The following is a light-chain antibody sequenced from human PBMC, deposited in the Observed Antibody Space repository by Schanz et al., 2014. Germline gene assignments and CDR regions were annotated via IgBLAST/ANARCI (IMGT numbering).Light chain of an antibody. J-gene: IGKJ4*01. Sequence: EIVLTQSPGTLSLSPGERATLSCRASQSVRSNLAWYQHKPGQAPRLLVYGPSTRATGVPARFSGSGSGTDFTLTISSLESEDFAVYYCQQRGSWPLTFGGGTKVEIK. CDR2: GPS. CDR3: QQRGSWPLT. CDR1: QSVRSN. V-gene: IGKV3-11*01.